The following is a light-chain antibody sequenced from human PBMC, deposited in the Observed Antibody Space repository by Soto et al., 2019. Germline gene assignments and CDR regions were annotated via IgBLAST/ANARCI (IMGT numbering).Light chain of an antibody. Sequence: EIVLTQSPSTLSFSPGGRSNLSCLAIQSLGSTYLAWYQQRPGQAPRLLIYGASNRATGIPDRFSGSGSGTHFTLTVSGLEPEDFAVYYCQHYASSPPITFGQGTRLEIK. CDR3: QHYASSPPIT. V-gene: IGKV3-20*01. CDR2: GAS. J-gene: IGKJ5*01. CDR1: QSLGSTY.